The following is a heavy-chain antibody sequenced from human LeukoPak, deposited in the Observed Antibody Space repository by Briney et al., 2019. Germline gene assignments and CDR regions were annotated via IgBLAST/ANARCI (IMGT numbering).Heavy chain of an antibody. CDR1: GFTFSSYA. V-gene: IGHV3-53*01. D-gene: IGHD4-23*01. CDR3: ARLGRKTTVVPPDFDC. CDR2: IYSGGST. J-gene: IGHJ4*02. Sequence: GGSLRLSCAASGFTFSSYAMHWVRQAPGKGLEWVSVIYSGGSTYYADSVKGRFTISRDNSKDTLYLQMNSLRAEDTAVYYCARLGRKTTVVPPDFDCWGQGTLVTVSS.